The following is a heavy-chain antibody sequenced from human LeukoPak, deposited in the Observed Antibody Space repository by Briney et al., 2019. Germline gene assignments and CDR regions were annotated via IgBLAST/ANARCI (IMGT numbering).Heavy chain of an antibody. CDR2: MNPNSGNT. J-gene: IGHJ4*02. CDR1: GYTFTSYD. CDR3: ARAGIAVAGTDY. D-gene: IGHD6-19*01. V-gene: IGHV1-8*01. Sequence: ASVTVSCKASGYTFTSYDINWVRQATGQGLEWMGWMNPNSGNTGYAQKFQGRVTMTRNTSISTAYMELSSLRSEDTAVYYCARAGIAVAGTDYWGQGTLVTVSS.